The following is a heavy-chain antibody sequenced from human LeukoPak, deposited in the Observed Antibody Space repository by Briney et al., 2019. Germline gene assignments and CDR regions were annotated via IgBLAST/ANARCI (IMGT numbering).Heavy chain of an antibody. Sequence: QPGGSLRLSCAASGFTFNNYAMSWFRQAPGKGLEWVSSISSGGATTWYADSAKGRFTISRDNSQSTLYLQMNGLRAEDTAVFYCVRGMTAPDCWGQGSLVTVSS. V-gene: IGHV3-23*01. J-gene: IGHJ4*02. CDR2: ISSGGATT. CDR1: GFTFNNYA. CDR3: VRGMTAPDC. D-gene: IGHD2-21*02.